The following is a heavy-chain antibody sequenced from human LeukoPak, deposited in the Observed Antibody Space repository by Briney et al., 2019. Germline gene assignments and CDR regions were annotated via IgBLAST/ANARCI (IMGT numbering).Heavy chain of an antibody. J-gene: IGHJ5*02. CDR1: GGPLSAYY. CDR2: IYDSGST. Sequence: KPSETLSLTCTVSGGPLSAYYWTWIRQPPGKGLEWIGYIYDSGSTNYNPSLKSRVTISVDTSKNQFSLKLSSVTAADTAVYYCARGGTTVTPGLLWFDPWGQGTLVTVSS. CDR3: ARGGTTVTPGLLWFDP. V-gene: IGHV4-59*01. D-gene: IGHD4-17*01.